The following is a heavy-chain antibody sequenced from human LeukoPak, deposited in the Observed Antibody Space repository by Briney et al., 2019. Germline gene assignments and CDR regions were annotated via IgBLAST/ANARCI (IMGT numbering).Heavy chain of an antibody. Sequence: GGSLRLSCAASGFTFSSYEMNWVRQAPGKGLEWVSYISSSGSTIYYADSVKGRFTISRDNAKNSLYLQMNSLRAEDTAVYYCARAYSERYGLGYYYMGVWGKGTTVTISS. CDR2: ISSSGSTI. D-gene: IGHD1-26*01. CDR1: GFTFSSYE. J-gene: IGHJ6*03. V-gene: IGHV3-48*03. CDR3: ARAYSERYGLGYYYMGV.